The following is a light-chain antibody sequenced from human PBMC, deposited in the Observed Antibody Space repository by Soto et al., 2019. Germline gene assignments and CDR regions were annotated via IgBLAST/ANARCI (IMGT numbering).Light chain of an antibody. Sequence: QSVLTQPASVSGTPGQSITISCTGSNSDVGIYDFVSWYQHHPGRARKLIVSEVSHRPSGVSNRFSGSKSGNTASLTISGLQSEDEADYYCISYTSDDVRYVFGTGTKVTVL. CDR3: ISYTSDDVRYV. CDR1: NSDVGIYDF. V-gene: IGLV2-14*01. J-gene: IGLJ1*01. CDR2: EVS.